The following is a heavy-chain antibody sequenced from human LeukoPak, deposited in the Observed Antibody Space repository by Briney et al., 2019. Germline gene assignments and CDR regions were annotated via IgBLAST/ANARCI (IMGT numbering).Heavy chain of an antibody. CDR1: GFTFSSYA. D-gene: IGHD6-13*01. CDR3: AKAVYSSSWYWFDP. J-gene: IGHJ5*02. V-gene: IGHV3-30-3*01. CDR2: ISYDGSNK. Sequence: PGGSLRLSCAASGFTFSSYAMHWVRQAPGKGLEWVAVISYDGSNKYYADSVKGRFTISRDSSKNTLYLQMNSLRAEDTAVYYCAKAVYSSSWYWFDPWGQGTLVTVSS.